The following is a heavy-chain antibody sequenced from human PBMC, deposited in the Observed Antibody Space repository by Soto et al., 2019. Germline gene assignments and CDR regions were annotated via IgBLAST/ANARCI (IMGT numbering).Heavy chain of an antibody. V-gene: IGHV4-31*03. CDR1: GGSISSGGYY. J-gene: IGHJ3*02. Sequence: PSETLSLTCTVSGGSISSGGYYWSWIRQHPGKGLEWIGYIYYSGSTYYNPSLKSRVTISVDTSKNQFSLKLSSVTAADTAVYYCARASITIFGVVSDAFDIWGQGTMVTVSS. D-gene: IGHD3-3*01. CDR2: IYYSGST. CDR3: ARASITIFGVVSDAFDI.